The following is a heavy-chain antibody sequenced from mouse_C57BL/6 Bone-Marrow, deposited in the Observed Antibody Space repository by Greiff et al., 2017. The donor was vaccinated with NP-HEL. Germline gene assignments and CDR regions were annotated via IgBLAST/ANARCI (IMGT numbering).Heavy chain of an antibody. D-gene: IGHD2-3*01. J-gene: IGHJ2*01. Sequence: QVQLKQSGPELVKPGASVKISCKASGYAFSSSWMNWVKQRPGKGLEWIGRIYPGDGDTNYNGKFKGKATLTADKSSSTAYMQLRSLTSEDSAVYYCARSEERWLEHLDYWGQGTTLTVSS. CDR2: IYPGDGDT. CDR3: ARSEERWLEHLDY. V-gene: IGHV1-82*01. CDR1: GYAFSSSW.